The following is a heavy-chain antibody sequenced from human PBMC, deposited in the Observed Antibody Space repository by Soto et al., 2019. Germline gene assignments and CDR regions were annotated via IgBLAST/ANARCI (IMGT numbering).Heavy chain of an antibody. CDR1: GFTFSNYW. Sequence: GSLRLSCAFSGFTFSNYWMHWVRQAPGKGLVWVSRLKSDGSGTMYADSVKGRFTISRDNSKSTLYLQMHSLRVEDTALYYCTKDSGYDSTDWGLGTLVTVSS. J-gene: IGHJ4*02. V-gene: IGHV3-74*03. CDR2: LKSDGSGT. CDR3: TKDSGYDSTD. D-gene: IGHD3-9*01.